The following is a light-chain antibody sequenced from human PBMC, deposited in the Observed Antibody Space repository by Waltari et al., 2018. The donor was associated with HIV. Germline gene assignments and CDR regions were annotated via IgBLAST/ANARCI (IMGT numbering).Light chain of an antibody. CDR2: DVT. V-gene: IGLV2-11*01. CDR1: SRVVAGFYY. CDR3: CSYAGSYDFDVV. Sequence: QSALTQPRPVHGPLGQSVTFSCTVISRVVAGFYYVSVYQQHPGKAPKLLIFDVTKRPSGVPDRFSGSKSGDTASLTISGLQSEDEADYYCCSYAGSYDFDVVFGGGTNLTVL. J-gene: IGLJ2*01.